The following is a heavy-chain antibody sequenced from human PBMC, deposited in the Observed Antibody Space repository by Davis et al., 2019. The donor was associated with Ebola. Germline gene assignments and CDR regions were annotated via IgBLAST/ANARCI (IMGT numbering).Heavy chain of an antibody. V-gene: IGHV3-30-3*01. CDR1: GLSFGNNW. J-gene: IGHJ4*02. Sequence: GGSLRLSCEVSGLSFGNNWMSWVRQAPGKGLEWVAVISYDGSNKYYADSVKGRFTISRDNSKNTLYLQMNSLRAEDTAVYYCVRDRDSSSWYIDYWGQGTLVTVSS. CDR3: VRDRDSSSWYIDY. CDR2: ISYDGSNK. D-gene: IGHD6-13*01.